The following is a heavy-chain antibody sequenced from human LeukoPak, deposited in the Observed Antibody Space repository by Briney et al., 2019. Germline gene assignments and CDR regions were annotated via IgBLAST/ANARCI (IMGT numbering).Heavy chain of an antibody. Sequence: SETLSLTCTVSGVSFSTYYWSWIRQPPGKGLEWIGYIYYSGSTNYNPSLKSRVTISVDTSKNQFSLKLSSVTAADTAVYYCARSSGWSPYYFYMDVWVKGTTVTVSS. J-gene: IGHJ6*03. D-gene: IGHD6-19*01. CDR1: GVSFSTYY. CDR2: IYYSGST. CDR3: ARSSGWSPYYFYMDV. V-gene: IGHV4-59*08.